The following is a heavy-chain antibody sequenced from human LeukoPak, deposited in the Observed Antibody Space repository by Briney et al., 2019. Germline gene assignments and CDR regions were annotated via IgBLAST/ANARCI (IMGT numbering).Heavy chain of an antibody. CDR3: ASAHYEATGLGYYFKF. CDR2: LYSSGTT. J-gene: IGHJ4*02. CDR1: GVSIITYY. V-gene: IGHV4-59*08. Sequence: SETLSLTCSVSGVSIITYYWSWIRQPPGKGLEWLGYLYSSGTTNYNPSLRSRLTISADTSKNQFSLKLTSVTATDTAVYYCASAHYEATGLGYYFKFWGQGTLVSVSS. D-gene: IGHD2-8*02.